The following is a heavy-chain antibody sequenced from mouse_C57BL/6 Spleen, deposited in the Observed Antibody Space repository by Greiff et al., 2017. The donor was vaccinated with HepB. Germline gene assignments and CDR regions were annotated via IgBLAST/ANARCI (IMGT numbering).Heavy chain of an antibody. Sequence: EVKVVESGGDLVKPGGSLKLSCAASGFTFSSYGMSWVRQTPDKRLEWVATISSGGSYTYYPDSVKGRFTISRDNAKDTLYLQMSSLKSEDTAMYYCARHDDYVGGFDYWGQGTTLTVSS. V-gene: IGHV5-6*01. D-gene: IGHD2-4*01. CDR1: GFTFSSYG. CDR3: ARHDDYVGGFDY. CDR2: ISSGGSYT. J-gene: IGHJ2*01.